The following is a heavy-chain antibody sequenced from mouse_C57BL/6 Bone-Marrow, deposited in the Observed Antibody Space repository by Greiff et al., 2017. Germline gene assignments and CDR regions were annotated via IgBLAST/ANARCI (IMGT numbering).Heavy chain of an antibody. J-gene: IGHJ2*01. Sequence: QVQLQQSGAELARPGASVKLSCKASGYTFTSYGISWVKQRTGQGLEWIGEIYPRSGNTYYNEKFKGKATLTADKSSSTAYMELRSLTSEDSAVYFCARKGDYGSRGGYWGQGTTLTVSS. CDR1: GYTFTSYG. CDR2: IYPRSGNT. CDR3: ARKGDYGSRGGY. V-gene: IGHV1-81*01. D-gene: IGHD1-1*01.